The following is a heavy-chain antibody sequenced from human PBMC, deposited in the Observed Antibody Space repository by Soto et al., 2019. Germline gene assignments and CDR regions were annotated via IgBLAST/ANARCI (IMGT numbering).Heavy chain of an antibody. D-gene: IGHD3-10*01. J-gene: IGHJ4*02. V-gene: IGHV4-59*08. CDR2: IYYSGST. CDR3: ARLGPPYYYGSGSYYPIYYFDY. Sequence: PSETLSLTCTVSGGSISSYYWSWIRQPPGKGLEWIGYIYYSGSTNYNPSLKSRVTISVDTSKNQFSLKLSSVTAADTAVYYCARLGPPYYYGSGSYYPIYYFDYWGQGTLVTVSS. CDR1: GGSISSYY.